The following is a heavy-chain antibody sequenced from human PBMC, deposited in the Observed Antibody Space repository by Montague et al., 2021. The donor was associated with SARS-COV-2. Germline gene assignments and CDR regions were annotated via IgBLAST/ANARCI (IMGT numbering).Heavy chain of an antibody. CDR3: ARDHMTILFRVYYYGMDV. CDR1: GGSISSYY. CDR2: IYPSGST. V-gene: IGHV4-4*07. D-gene: IGHD4/OR15-4a*01. J-gene: IGHJ6*02. Sequence: SETLSLTCTVSGGSISSYYWSWIRQPAGKGLEWTGRIYPSGSTKYNPSLKSRVTMSVDTSKNQFSLKLSSVTAADTAVYYCARDHMTILFRVYYYGMDVWGQGTTVTVSS.